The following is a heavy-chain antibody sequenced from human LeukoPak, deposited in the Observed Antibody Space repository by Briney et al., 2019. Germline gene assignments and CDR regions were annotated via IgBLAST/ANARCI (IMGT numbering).Heavy chain of an antibody. D-gene: IGHD4-17*01. CDR1: GFTFSSYS. CDR3: ARDPHPTTAEFIDY. Sequence: TGGSLRLSCAASGFTFSSYSMNWVRQAPGKGLEWVSSISSSSSYIYYADSVKGRFTISRDNAKNSLYLQMNSLRAEDTAVYYCARDPHPTTAEFIDYWGQGTLVTVSS. J-gene: IGHJ4*02. V-gene: IGHV3-21*01. CDR2: ISSSSSYI.